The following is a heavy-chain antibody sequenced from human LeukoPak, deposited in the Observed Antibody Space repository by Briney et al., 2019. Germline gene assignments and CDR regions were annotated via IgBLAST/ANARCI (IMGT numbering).Heavy chain of an antibody. J-gene: IGHJ3*02. V-gene: IGHV3-11*01. D-gene: IGHD1-26*01. Sequence: GGSLRLSCAASGFIFSDYYMSWIRQAPGKGLEWVSYISNSGSSTYYADSVKGRFTISRDNSKNTLYLQMNSLRAEDTAVYYCARGGSYLSAFDIWGQGTMVTVSS. CDR2: ISNSGSST. CDR1: GFIFSDYY. CDR3: ARGGSYLSAFDI.